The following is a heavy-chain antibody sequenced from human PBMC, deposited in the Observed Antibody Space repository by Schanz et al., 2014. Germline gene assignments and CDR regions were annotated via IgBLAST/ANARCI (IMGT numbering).Heavy chain of an antibody. D-gene: IGHD3-3*01. J-gene: IGHJ6*02. CDR1: GFTFSNYS. CDR3: ARFLARYQYYGVDV. Sequence: EVQLVESGGGLVKPGGSLRLSCAASGFTFSNYSMNWVRQAPGKGLEWVSSISSTSSYIFYADSVKGRFTISRDNAKNSLYLQINSLRVEDTAVYYCARFLARYQYYGVDVWGQGTTVIVSS. CDR2: ISSTSSYI. V-gene: IGHV3-21*04.